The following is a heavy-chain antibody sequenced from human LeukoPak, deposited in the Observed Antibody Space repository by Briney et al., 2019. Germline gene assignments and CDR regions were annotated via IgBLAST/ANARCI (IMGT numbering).Heavy chain of an antibody. Sequence: QPGESLRLSCAASGFTFSSYAMHWVRQAPGKGLEWVAIIWSDGNNKYYADSVEGRFTISRDTSKNTLFLQMNSLRAEDTAVYYCAKDNPASYWGQGTLVTVSS. J-gene: IGHJ4*02. CDR1: GFTFSSYA. CDR3: AKDNPASY. CDR2: IWSDGNNK. V-gene: IGHV3-33*06. D-gene: IGHD1-14*01.